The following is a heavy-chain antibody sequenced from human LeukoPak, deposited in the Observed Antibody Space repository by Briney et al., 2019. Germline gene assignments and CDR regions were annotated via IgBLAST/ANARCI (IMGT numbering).Heavy chain of an antibody. CDR3: ARSSLGTITAGPFDY. Sequence: ASVTVSFMASGYTFSSYGIAWVRPAPGQGGEWMGWISGYNGNTNYAQKLQGRVSMTTDTSTTTAYMELRSLTSDDTALYYCARSSLGTITAGPFDYWGQGTLVTVSS. CDR1: GYTFSSYG. CDR2: ISGYNGNT. J-gene: IGHJ4*02. D-gene: IGHD5-12*01. V-gene: IGHV1-18*01.